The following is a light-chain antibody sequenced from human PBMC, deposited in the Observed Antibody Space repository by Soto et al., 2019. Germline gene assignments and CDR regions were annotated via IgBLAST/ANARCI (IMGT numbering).Light chain of an antibody. CDR1: PSDVGGYNY. V-gene: IGLV2-11*01. J-gene: IGLJ1*01. Sequence: QSALSQARSVSGTPGRSVSISCTGTPSDVGGYNYVSWYQQHPGKVPKLMIYDVTTRPSGVPDRFSGSKSGNTASLTISGLRPDDEADYYCCSYAGSYTFYVYGTGTKVTVL. CDR3: CSYAGSYTFYV. CDR2: DVT.